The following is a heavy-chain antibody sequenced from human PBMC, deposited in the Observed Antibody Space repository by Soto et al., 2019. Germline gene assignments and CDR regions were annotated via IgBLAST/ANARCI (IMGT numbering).Heavy chain of an antibody. D-gene: IGHD2-2*02. Sequence: EVQLLESGGGLVQPGGSLRLSCAASGFTFSSYAMSWVRQAPGKGLEWVSAISGSGGSTYYADSVKGRFTISRDNSKNTLYLQMNSLRAEDTAVYYCAKKIRYCSSTSCYRGGYYYYYGMDVWGQGTTVTVSS. CDR1: GFTFSSYA. J-gene: IGHJ6*02. CDR3: AKKIRYCSSTSCYRGGYYYYYGMDV. CDR2: ISGSGGST. V-gene: IGHV3-23*01.